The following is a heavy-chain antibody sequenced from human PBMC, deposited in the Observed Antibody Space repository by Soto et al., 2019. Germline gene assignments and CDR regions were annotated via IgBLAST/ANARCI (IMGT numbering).Heavy chain of an antibody. D-gene: IGHD3-22*01. CDR2: ISAYNGNT. Sequence: ASVKVSCKASGYTFTSYGISWVRQAPGQGLEWMGWISAYNGNTNYAQKLQGRVTMTTDTSTSTAYMELRSLRSDDTAVYYCARGYPNRAYDSSGYYLAYWGQGTLVTVSS. J-gene: IGHJ4*02. CDR3: ARGYPNRAYDSSGYYLAY. V-gene: IGHV1-18*01. CDR1: GYTFTSYG.